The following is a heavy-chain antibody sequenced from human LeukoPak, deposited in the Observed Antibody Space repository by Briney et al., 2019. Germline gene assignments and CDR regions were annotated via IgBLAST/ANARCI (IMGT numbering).Heavy chain of an antibody. J-gene: IGHJ4*02. CDR2: IKQDGSEK. V-gene: IGHV3-7*01. CDR1: GFTLSSYA. D-gene: IGHD1-26*01. Sequence: GGSLRLSCVVSGFTLSSYAMSWVRQAPGKGLEWVANIKQDGSEKYYVDSVKGRFTISRDNAKNSLYLQMNSLRAEDTAVYYCARDGGSFLRFYDYWGQGTLVTVSS. CDR3: ARDGGSFLRFYDY.